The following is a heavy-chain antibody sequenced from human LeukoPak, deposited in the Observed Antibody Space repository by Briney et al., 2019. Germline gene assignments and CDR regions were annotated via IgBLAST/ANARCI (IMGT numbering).Heavy chain of an antibody. J-gene: IGHJ4*02. CDR3: AKDHDFWSGYSDY. CDR1: GFAVSGNY. D-gene: IGHD3-3*01. CDR2: IYYGGTA. Sequence: GGSLRLSCAASGFAVSGNYMSWVRQAPGKGLEWVSVIYYGGTANYADSVKGRFTISRDNSKNTLYLQMNSLRAEDTAVYYCAKDHDFWSGYSDYWGQGTLVTVSS. V-gene: IGHV3-53*01.